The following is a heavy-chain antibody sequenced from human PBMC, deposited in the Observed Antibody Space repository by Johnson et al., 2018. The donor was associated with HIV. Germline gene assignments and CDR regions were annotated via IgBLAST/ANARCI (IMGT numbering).Heavy chain of an antibody. CDR2: ISYDGSNK. Sequence: QVQLVESGGGVVQPGRSLRLSCAASGFTFSSYAMHWVRQAPGKGLAWVAVISYDGSNKYYADSVKGRFTISRDNSKNTLYLQMNSLRAEDTAVYYCARDAPRYSFDIWGQGTMVTVSS. V-gene: IGHV3-30*04. CDR3: ARDAPRYSFDI. D-gene: IGHD2-21*01. CDR1: GFTFSSYA. J-gene: IGHJ3*02.